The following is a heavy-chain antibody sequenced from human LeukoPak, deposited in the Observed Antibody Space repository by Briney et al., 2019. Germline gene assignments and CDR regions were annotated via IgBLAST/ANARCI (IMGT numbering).Heavy chain of an antibody. CDR3: AKDLYLQYCRGSACYLNYYNMDV. Sequence: PGGSLRLSCAASGFTFSSYAMHWVRQAPGKGLEWVAVISYDGSNKYYADSVKGRFTISRDNSKNTLYLQMNGLRAEDTAVYYCAKDLYLQYCRGSACYLNYYNMDVWGQGTTVAVSS. D-gene: IGHD2-15*01. V-gene: IGHV3-30*04. J-gene: IGHJ6*02. CDR2: ISYDGSNK. CDR1: GFTFSSYA.